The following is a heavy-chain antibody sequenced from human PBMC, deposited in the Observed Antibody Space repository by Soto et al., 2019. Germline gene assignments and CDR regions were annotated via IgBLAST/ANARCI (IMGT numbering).Heavy chain of an antibody. CDR3: SRPMRFGEFDAFDS. CDR1: GGSISSYY. J-gene: IGHJ3*02. CDR2: IYYSGST. V-gene: IGHV4-59*01. D-gene: IGHD3-10*01. Sequence: PSETLSLTCTVSGGSISSYYWSWIRQPPGKGLEWIGYIYYSGSTNYNPSLKSRVTMSVDTSKNQFSLKLSSVTAADTAVYYCSRPMRFGEFDAFDSWGQGTMVTVSS.